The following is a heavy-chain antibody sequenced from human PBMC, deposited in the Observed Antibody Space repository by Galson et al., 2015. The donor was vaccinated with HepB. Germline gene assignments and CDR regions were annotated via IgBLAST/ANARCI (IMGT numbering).Heavy chain of an antibody. V-gene: IGHV1-69*13. D-gene: IGHD4-23*01. Sequence: SVKVSCKASGGTFSSYAISWVRQAPGQGLEWMGGIIPIFGTANYAQKFQGRVTITADESTSTAYMELSSLRSEDTAVYYCARDPVPVSYGGNEDYWGQGTLVTVSS. CDR3: ARDPVPVSYGGNEDY. J-gene: IGHJ4*02. CDR1: GGTFSSYA. CDR2: IIPIFGTA.